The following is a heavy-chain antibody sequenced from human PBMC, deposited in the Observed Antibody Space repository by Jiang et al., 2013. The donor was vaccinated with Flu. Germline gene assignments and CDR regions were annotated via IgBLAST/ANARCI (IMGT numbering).Heavy chain of an antibody. CDR3: AHIRVDAPMDIIDY. Sequence: GKALEWLAFISWDDDKRYSPSLKSRLTITKDTSKNQVVLTMTSTDPVDTATYYCAHIRVDAPMDIIDYWGQGTLVIVSS. D-gene: IGHD5-18*01. V-gene: IGHV2-5*02. J-gene: IGHJ4*02. CDR2: ISWDDDK.